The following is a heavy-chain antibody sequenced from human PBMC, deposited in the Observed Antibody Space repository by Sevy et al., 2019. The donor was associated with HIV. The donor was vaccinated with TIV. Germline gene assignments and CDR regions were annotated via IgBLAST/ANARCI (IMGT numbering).Heavy chain of an antibody. D-gene: IGHD3-22*01. CDR2: IYGSGGVT. J-gene: IGHJ3*02. Sequence: GGSLRLSCGASGFTFTSYAMNWVRQAPGKGLEWISTIYGSGGVTYYADSVKGRFTISRDKSKNTLYLQMNSLRTEDTALYYCAGGRYDSSGSFDALDIWGQGTMVTVSS. V-gene: IGHV3-23*01. CDR3: AGGRYDSSGSFDALDI. CDR1: GFTFTSYA.